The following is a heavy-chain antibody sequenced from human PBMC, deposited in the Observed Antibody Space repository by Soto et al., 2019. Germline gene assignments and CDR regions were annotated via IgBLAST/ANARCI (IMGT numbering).Heavy chain of an antibody. CDR3: AKGISGWTPFDC. Sequence: EVQLLESGGGLVHRGGSLRLSCGASGFTFSSYAMSWVRQAPGKGLEWVSAISGSGGSTYYADSVKGRFTISRDNSKNSLYLQMNSLRAEDTTVYYCAKGISGWTPFDCWGQGTLVTVSS. J-gene: IGHJ4*02. CDR2: ISGSGGST. D-gene: IGHD6-19*01. CDR1: GFTFSSYA. V-gene: IGHV3-23*01.